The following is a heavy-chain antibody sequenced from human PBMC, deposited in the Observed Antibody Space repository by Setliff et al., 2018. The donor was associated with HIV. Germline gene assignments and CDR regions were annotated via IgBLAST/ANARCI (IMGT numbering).Heavy chain of an antibody. J-gene: IGHJ3*02. CDR3: ARHRPTAAGTLDAFDI. D-gene: IGHD6-13*01. V-gene: IGHV5-51*01. Sequence: PGESLKISCKGSGYSLITYWIGWVRQRPGKGLEWMGIMNPDGSNTRYSPSFQGQVTISVDESISTAYLQWSSLKASDTAFYYCARHRPTAAGTLDAFDIWGQGTVVTVSS. CDR2: MNPDGSNT. CDR1: GYSLITYW.